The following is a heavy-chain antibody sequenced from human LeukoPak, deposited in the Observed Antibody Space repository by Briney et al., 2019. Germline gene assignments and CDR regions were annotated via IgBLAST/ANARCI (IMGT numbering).Heavy chain of an antibody. CDR1: GYTFTSYY. Sequence: GASVKVSCKASGYTFTSYYMHWVRQAPGQGLEWMGIINPSGGSTSYAQKFQGRVTMTRDTSTSTVYMELSSLRSEDTAVYYCARDLYSSSWLALPGYYFDYWGQGTLVTVSS. CDR3: ARDLYSSSWLALPGYYFDY. J-gene: IGHJ4*02. V-gene: IGHV1-46*01. D-gene: IGHD6-13*01. CDR2: INPSGGST.